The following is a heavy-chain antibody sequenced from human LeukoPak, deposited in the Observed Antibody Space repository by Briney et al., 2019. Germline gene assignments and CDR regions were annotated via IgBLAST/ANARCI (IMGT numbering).Heavy chain of an antibody. V-gene: IGHV4-34*01. CDR3: ARTNYDFWSGHNWFDP. CDR2: INHSGST. D-gene: IGHD3-3*01. Sequence: PSETLSLTCAVYGGSFSGYYWSWIRQPPGKGLEWIGEINHSGSTNYNPSLKSRVTISVDTSKNQFSLKLSSVTAADTAVYYCARTNYDFWSGHNWFDPWGQGTLVTVSS. J-gene: IGHJ5*02. CDR1: GGSFSGYY.